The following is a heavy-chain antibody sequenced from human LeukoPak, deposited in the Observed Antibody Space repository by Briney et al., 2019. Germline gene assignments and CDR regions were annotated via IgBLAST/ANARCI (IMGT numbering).Heavy chain of an antibody. V-gene: IGHV1-2*06. J-gene: IGHJ4*02. CDR2: INPKSGGA. Sequence: ASVKVSCKASGYTFTGYYIHLVRQAPGQGLEWMGRINPKSGGANYGQMFQGRVTMTRDTSTSTAYMELSRVTSDDTAVYYCARYKYHFDCWGQGTLVTVSS. D-gene: IGHD1-14*01. CDR1: GYTFTGYY. CDR3: ARYKYHFDC.